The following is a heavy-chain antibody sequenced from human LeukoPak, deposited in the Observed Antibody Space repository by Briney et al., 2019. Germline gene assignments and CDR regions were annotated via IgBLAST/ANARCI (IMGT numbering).Heavy chain of an antibody. Sequence: GGSLRLSCAASRFTFSSSTMNWVRQAPGKGLEWVSSISSSSSYIYYADSVKGRFTISRDNAKNSLYLQMNSLRAEDTAVYYCARGGRNGYFDYWGQGTLVTVSS. V-gene: IGHV3-21*01. J-gene: IGHJ4*02. CDR1: RFTFSSST. CDR2: ISSSSSYI. CDR3: ARGGRNGYFDY.